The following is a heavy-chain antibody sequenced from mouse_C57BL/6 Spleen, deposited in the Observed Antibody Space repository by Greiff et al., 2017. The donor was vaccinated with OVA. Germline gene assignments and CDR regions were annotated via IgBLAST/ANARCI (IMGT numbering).Heavy chain of an antibody. CDR1: GYTFTSYW. CDR3: ARGRGYDYFDY. D-gene: IGHD2-2*01. V-gene: IGHV1-52*01. CDR2: IDPSDSET. Sequence: QVQLQQSGAELVRPGSSVKLSCKASGYTFTSYWMPWVKPRPIQGLEWIGNIDPSDSETHYNQKFKDKATLTVDKSSSTAYVQLSSLTSEDSAVYCCARGRGYDYFDYWGQGTTLTVSS. J-gene: IGHJ2*01.